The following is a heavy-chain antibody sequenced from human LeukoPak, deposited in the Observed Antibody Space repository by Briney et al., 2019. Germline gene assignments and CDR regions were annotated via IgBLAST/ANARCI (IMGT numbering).Heavy chain of an antibody. CDR3: ARGHYDILTASYKWTPDY. Sequence: PGGSLRPSCGASAFTFTTYNMNWVRQAPGKGLEWGSSITSGGSYTYYADSWNGRFTTSRENAKNSLSLQLSRLRAEDTAVYSCARGHYDILTASYKWTPDYWGQGILVTVSS. CDR2: ITSGGSYT. J-gene: IGHJ4*02. D-gene: IGHD3-9*01. CDR1: AFTFTTYN. V-gene: IGHV3-21*06.